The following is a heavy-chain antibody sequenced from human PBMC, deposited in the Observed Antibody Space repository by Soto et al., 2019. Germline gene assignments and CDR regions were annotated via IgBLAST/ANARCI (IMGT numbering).Heavy chain of an antibody. V-gene: IGHV1-69*01. CDR2: IIPMIGTA. J-gene: IGHJ6*02. CDR1: GGTFSNYA. Sequence: QVQLVQSASEVKKPGSSAKVSCKASGGTFSNYAFSWVRQAPGQGLEWMGGIIPMIGTANYAEKFQGRVTITADESTSTVYMELSRLRSEDTALYYCARGGYSSTWSNLLDRSGLDVWGQGTTVTVSS. CDR3: ARGGYSSTWSNLLDRSGLDV. D-gene: IGHD6-13*01.